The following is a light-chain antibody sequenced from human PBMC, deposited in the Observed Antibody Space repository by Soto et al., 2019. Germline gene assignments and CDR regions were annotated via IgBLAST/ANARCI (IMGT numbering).Light chain of an antibody. J-gene: IGLJ1*01. Sequence: QSALTQPASVSGSPGQSITIFCTGTSNDVGSYNYVSWYQQHPGRAPKLMIYDVSSRPSGVSNRFSGSKSGSTASLTISGLQAEDEADYFCTSYTTSSTYVFGTGTKLTVL. V-gene: IGLV2-14*03. CDR3: TSYTTSSTYV. CDR2: DVS. CDR1: SNDVGSYNY.